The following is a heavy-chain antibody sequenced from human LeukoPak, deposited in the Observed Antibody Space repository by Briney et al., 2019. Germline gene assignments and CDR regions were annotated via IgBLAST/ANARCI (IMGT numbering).Heavy chain of an antibody. CDR1: GGSISSSSYY. CDR2: IYYRGST. Sequence: PSETLSLTCTVSGGSISSSSYYWGWIRQPPGKGLEWIGSIYYRGSTYYNPSLKSRVTISVDTSKNQFSLKLSSVTAADTAAYYCARGYSSGWYDGFDYWGQGTLVTVSS. CDR3: ARGYSSGWYDGFDY. D-gene: IGHD6-19*01. J-gene: IGHJ4*02. V-gene: IGHV4-39*07.